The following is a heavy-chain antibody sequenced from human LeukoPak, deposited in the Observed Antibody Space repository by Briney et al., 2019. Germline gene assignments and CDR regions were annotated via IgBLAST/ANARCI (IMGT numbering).Heavy chain of an antibody. V-gene: IGHV3-23*01. CDR2: ISGSGGST. CDR3: ARDLFGNRYSYGDFDY. D-gene: IGHD5-18*01. J-gene: IGHJ4*02. CDR1: GFTFSSYA. Sequence: GGSLRLSCAASGFTFSSYAMSWVRQAPGKGLEWVSAISGSGGSTYYADSVKGRFTISRDNAKNSLYLQMNSLRAEDTAVYYCARDLFGNRYSYGDFDYWGQGTLVTVSS.